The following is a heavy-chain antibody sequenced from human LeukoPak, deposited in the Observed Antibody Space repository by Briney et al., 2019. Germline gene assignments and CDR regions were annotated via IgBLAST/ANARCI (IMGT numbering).Heavy chain of an antibody. J-gene: IGHJ3*01. D-gene: IGHD2-21*02. CDR1: GGSISSYY. CDR3: SSHCGGDCFSSVAFDF. Sequence: SETLSLACTVSGGSISSYYWSWIRQPAGKGLEWIGRIYTSGSTNYNPSLKSRVTMSVDTSKNQFSLRLRSVTAADTAVYCASSHCGGDCFSSVAFDFWGHGTMVTVSS. CDR2: IYTSGST. V-gene: IGHV4-4*07.